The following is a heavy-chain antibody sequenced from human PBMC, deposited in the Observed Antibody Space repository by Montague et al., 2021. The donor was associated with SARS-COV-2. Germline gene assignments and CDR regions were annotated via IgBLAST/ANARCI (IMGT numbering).Heavy chain of an antibody. J-gene: IGHJ4*02. D-gene: IGHD3-10*01. CDR2: IYGDDDK. CDR3: AHSNGGSGSYPYFDY. Sequence: PALVKPTQTLTLTCTFSRFSLSTSGVGVGWIRQPPGKALEWLALIYGDDDKRYSPSLKSRLTITKDTSKNQVVLTMTNMDPVDTATFYCAHSNGGSGSYPYFDYWGQGTLVTVSS. V-gene: IGHV2-5*02. CDR1: RFSLSTSGVG.